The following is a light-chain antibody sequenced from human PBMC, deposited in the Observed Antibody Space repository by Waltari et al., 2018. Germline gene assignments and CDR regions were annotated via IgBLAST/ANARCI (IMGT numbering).Light chain of an antibody. CDR1: SSNIGAGYD. J-gene: IGLJ1*01. V-gene: IGLV1-40*01. CDR2: GNS. CDR3: QSYDSSLSGYV. Sequence: QSVLTQPPSVSGAPGQRVTISCPGSSSNIGAGYDVQWYQQLPGAAPKLLLYGNSIRPSGVPDRISGSKSGTSASLAITGLQAEDEADYYCQSYDSSLSGYVFGIGTKVTVL.